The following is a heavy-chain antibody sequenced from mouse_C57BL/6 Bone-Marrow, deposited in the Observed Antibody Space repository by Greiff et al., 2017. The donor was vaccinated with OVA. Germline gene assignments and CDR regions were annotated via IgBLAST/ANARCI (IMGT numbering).Heavy chain of an antibody. CDR1: GFNITDDY. J-gene: IGHJ2*01. V-gene: IGHV14-4*01. Sequence: VQLQQSGAELVRPGASVKLSCTASGFNITDDYMHWVKQRPEQGLEWIGWIDPESGDTEYASKFQGKATITADTSSNTAYLQLSSLTSEDTAVYYCTSYGNLDYWGQGTTLTVSS. CDR2: IDPESGDT. CDR3: TSYGNLDY. D-gene: IGHD2-1*01.